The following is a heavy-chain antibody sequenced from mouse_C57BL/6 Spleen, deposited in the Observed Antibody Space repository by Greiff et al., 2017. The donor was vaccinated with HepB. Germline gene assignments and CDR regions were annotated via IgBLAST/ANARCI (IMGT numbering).Heavy chain of an antibody. J-gene: IGHJ2*01. Sequence: VQLQQSGPELVKPGASVKISCKASGYAFSSSWMNWVKQRPGKGLEWIGRIYPGDGDTNYNGKFKGKATLTADKSSSTAYMQLSSLTSEDSAVYFGARSGDYYGSSYVDYWGQGTTLTVSS. D-gene: IGHD1-1*01. CDR1: GYAFSSSW. CDR3: ARSGDYYGSSYVDY. V-gene: IGHV1-82*01. CDR2: IYPGDGDT.